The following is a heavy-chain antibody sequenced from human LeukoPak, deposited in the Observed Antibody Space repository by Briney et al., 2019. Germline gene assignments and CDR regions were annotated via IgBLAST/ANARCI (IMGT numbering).Heavy chain of an antibody. CDR1: GYTLTELS. D-gene: IGHD2-8*01. J-gene: IGHJ6*02. CDR3: ATTKKGYYYYYGMDV. V-gene: IGHV1-24*01. CDR2: FDPEDGET. Sequence: ASVKVSCKVSGYTLTELSMHWVRQAPGKGLEWTGGFDPEDGETIYAQKFQGRVTMTEDTSTDTAYMELSSLRSEDTAVYYCATTKKGYYYYYGMDVWGQGTTVTVSS.